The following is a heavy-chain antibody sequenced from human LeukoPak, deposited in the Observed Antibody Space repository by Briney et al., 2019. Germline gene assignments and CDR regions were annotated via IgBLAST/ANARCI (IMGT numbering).Heavy chain of an antibody. CDR3: ARDPGYSSGWLDY. Sequence: SETLSLTCTVSGGSISSGSYYWSWIRQPAGKGLEWIGRIYTSGSTNYNPSLKSRVTVSVDTSKNQFSLKLRSVTAADTAVYYCARDPGYSSGWLDYWGQGTLVTVSS. J-gene: IGHJ4*02. V-gene: IGHV4-61*02. D-gene: IGHD6-19*01. CDR1: GGSISSGSYY. CDR2: IYTSGST.